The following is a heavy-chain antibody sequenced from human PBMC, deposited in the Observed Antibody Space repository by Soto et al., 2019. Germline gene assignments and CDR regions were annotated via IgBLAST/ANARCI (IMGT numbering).Heavy chain of an antibody. Sequence: PGESLKISCKGSGYSFTSYWIGWVRQMPGKGLEWMGIIYPGDSDTRYSPSFQGQVTISADKSISTAYLQWSSLKASDTAMYYCARQRSSSPNNYYYYGMDVWGQGTTVTISS. V-gene: IGHV5-51*01. D-gene: IGHD6-6*01. CDR1: GYSFTSYW. CDR3: ARQRSSSPNNYYYYGMDV. CDR2: IYPGDSDT. J-gene: IGHJ6*02.